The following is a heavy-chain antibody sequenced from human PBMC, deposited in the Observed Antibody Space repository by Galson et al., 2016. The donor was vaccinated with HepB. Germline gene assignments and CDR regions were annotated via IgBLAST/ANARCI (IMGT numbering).Heavy chain of an antibody. D-gene: IGHD3-3*01. CDR1: GLTSSRFW. CDR2: INEDGTEK. Sequence: SLRLSCAVSGLTSSRFWMSWVRQAPGKGPEWVASINEDGTEKYHVDPATGRFTISRDHAKNAFYLQMKSLRDEDTAVYFCARGHHALEGGGQGTAVRGSS. CDR3: ARGHHALEG. V-gene: IGHV3-7*01. J-gene: IGHJ6*02.